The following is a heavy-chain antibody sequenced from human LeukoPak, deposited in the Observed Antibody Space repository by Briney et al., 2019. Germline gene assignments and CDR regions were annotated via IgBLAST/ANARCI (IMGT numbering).Heavy chain of an antibody. V-gene: IGHV3-23*01. D-gene: IGHD5-18*01. CDR1: GFTFSSYA. CDR2: VSGSGGRT. J-gene: IGHJ4*02. Sequence: GGSLRLSCAASGFTFSSYAMSWVRQAPGKGLEWVSEVSGSGGRTYYADSVKGRFTFSRDNSKNTLYLQMNSLRAEDTAVYYCARDLSGVTGYTYGRGIDYWGQGTLVTVSS. CDR3: ARDLSGVTGYTYGRGIDY.